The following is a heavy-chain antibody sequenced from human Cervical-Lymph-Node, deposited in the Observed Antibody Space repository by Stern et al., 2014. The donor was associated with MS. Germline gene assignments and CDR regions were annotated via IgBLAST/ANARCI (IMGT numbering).Heavy chain of an antibody. Sequence: EVQLVESGGGLEQPGRSLRVSGAASGFTFDDSAMHWVRQAPGKGLEWVSAISWNSGSIAYADSVKGRFTISRDNTKNSLYLQMNSLRAEDTALYYCAKDRNYGDYLSFDHWGQGTPVTVSS. CDR3: AKDRNYGDYLSFDH. V-gene: IGHV3-9*01. CDR1: GFTFDDSA. D-gene: IGHD4-17*01. CDR2: ISWNSGSI. J-gene: IGHJ4*02.